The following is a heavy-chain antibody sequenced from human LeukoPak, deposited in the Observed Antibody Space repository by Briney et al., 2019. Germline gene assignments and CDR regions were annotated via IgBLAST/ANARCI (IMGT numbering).Heavy chain of an antibody. V-gene: IGHV3-21*05. Sequence: GGSLRLSCAASGFTFSSYNMNWVRQAPGKGLEWVSYISNSNNYIYYADSVKGRFTISRDNAKNSLYLQMNSLRAEDTALYYCARDRGGGSYCPDYWGQGTLVTVSS. CDR2: ISNSNNYI. CDR1: GFTFSSYN. J-gene: IGHJ4*02. D-gene: IGHD1-26*01. CDR3: ARDRGGGSYCPDY.